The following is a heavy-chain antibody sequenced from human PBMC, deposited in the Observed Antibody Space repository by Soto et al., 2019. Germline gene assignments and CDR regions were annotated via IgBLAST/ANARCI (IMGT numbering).Heavy chain of an antibody. D-gene: IGHD3-10*01. CDR1: GDNLKKNA. Sequence: SVKVSCKASGDNLKKNACTWVRQAPGQGLEWMGGTIPALGKTHYIEKFQGRVTITVDDATRTVYMEVRDLTSEETAFYYCARGPFRPSAMDVWGQGTTVT. CDR3: ARGPFRPSAMDV. CDR2: TIPALGKT. V-gene: IGHV1-69*10. J-gene: IGHJ6*02.